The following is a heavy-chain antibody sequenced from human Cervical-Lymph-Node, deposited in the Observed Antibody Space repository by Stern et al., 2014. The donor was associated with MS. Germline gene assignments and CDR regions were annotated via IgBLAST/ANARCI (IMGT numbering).Heavy chain of an antibody. D-gene: IGHD1-26*01. V-gene: IGHV3-30*04. J-gene: IGHJ4*02. CDR2: ISYDGSDE. Sequence: VQLEESGGGVVQPGRSLRLSCAASGFTFSSYAMHWVRQAPGKGLEWVAVISYDGSDEYYADSVKGRFTISRDNSKNTVYLQMNSLRAEDTAMYYCARDPWSGNYYWRRLDYWGQGTLVTVSS. CDR1: GFTFSSYA. CDR3: ARDPWSGNYYWRRLDY.